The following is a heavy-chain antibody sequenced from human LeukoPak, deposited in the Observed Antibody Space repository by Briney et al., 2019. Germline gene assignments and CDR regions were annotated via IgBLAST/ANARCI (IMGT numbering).Heavy chain of an antibody. J-gene: IGHJ4*02. D-gene: IGHD2-15*01. CDR1: GFTFSSYR. CDR3: AKDRDIVVVVAASFDY. Sequence: GGSLRLSCAASGFTFSSYRMSWVRQVPGKGLEWVSDISGSSATIYDADSVKGRFTISRDNAQNSLYLQMNSLRAEDTAVYYCAKDRDIVVVVAASFDYWGQGTLVTVSS. V-gene: IGHV3-48*01. CDR2: ISGSSATI.